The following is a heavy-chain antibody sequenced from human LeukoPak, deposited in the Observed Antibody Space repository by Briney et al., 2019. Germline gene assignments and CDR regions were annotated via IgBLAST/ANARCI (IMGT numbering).Heavy chain of an antibody. Sequence: ASVKVSCKASGYTFTSYYMHWVRQAPGQGLEWMGIINPSGGSTSYAQKLQGRVTMTTDTSTSAAYMELRSLRSDDTAVYYCARGDSSGYYLGGYAFDIWGQGTMVTVSS. J-gene: IGHJ3*02. CDR1: GYTFTSYY. D-gene: IGHD3-22*01. V-gene: IGHV1-46*01. CDR2: INPSGGST. CDR3: ARGDSSGYYLGGYAFDI.